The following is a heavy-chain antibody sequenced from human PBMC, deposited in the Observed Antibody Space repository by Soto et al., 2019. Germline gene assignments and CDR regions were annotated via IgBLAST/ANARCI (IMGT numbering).Heavy chain of an antibody. J-gene: IGHJ4*02. CDR2: ISNYNGNT. CDR1: GYTFNSHG. D-gene: IGHD3-22*01. CDR3: ARVLVYYDNTGYLYPNVGVDY. Sequence: QVQLVQSGAEVKKPGASVKVSCKASGYTFNSHGISWVRQAPGQGLEWLGRISNYNGNTDYAQRLQGRVTMTTDTSTSTAYMELRSLRTDDTAVYYCARVLVYYDNTGYLYPNVGVDYWGQGTLITVSS. V-gene: IGHV1-18*01.